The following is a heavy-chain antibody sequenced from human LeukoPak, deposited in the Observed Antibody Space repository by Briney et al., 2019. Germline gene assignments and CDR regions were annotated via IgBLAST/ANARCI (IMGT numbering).Heavy chain of an antibody. CDR3: ARGAGTKPYYFVDV. D-gene: IGHD6-13*01. CDR2: INHRGST. J-gene: IGHJ6*03. V-gene: IGHV4-34*01. CDR1: GGSFSGYY. Sequence: SETLSLTCAVSGGSFSGYYWSWIRQPPGKGLEWVGEINHRGSTNYNPSLKSRVTISVDTSKNQISLKLSSVTAADTAVYYCARGAGTKPYYFVDVWGKGTTVTVSS.